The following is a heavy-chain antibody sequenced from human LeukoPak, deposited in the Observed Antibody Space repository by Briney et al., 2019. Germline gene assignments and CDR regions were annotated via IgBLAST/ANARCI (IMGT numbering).Heavy chain of an antibody. D-gene: IGHD5-24*01. J-gene: IGHJ4*02. Sequence: SETLSLTCSVSGGSISRSNYFWCWIRQPPGMGLEWIGSIFYRGTTYYNPSLKSRVTISVDTSRNHFSLRLSSATAADTAVYYCARHEEEDGYNSKTPDYWGQGTLVTVSS. V-gene: IGHV4-39*01. CDR2: IFYRGTT. CDR1: GGSISRSNYF. CDR3: ARHEEEDGYNSKTPDY.